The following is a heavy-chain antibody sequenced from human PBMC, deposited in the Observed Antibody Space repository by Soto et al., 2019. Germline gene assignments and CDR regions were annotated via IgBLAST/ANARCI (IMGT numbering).Heavy chain of an antibody. Sequence: SVKVSCKASGGTFSSYAISWVRQAPGQGLEWMGGIIPIFGTANYAQKFQGRVTITADKSTSTAYMELSSLRSEDTAVYYCASDSYYYDSSGYFHYWGQGTLVSVSS. V-gene: IGHV1-69*06. J-gene: IGHJ4*02. D-gene: IGHD3-22*01. CDR1: GGTFSSYA. CDR3: ASDSYYYDSSGYFHY. CDR2: IIPIFGTA.